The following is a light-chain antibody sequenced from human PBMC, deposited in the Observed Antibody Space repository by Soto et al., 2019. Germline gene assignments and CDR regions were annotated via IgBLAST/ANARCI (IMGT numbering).Light chain of an antibody. CDR1: QSISSY. CDR2: AAS. J-gene: IGKJ4*01. V-gene: IGKV1-39*01. CDR3: QQSYSTPGLT. Sequence: DIQMTQSPSSLSASVGDRVTITCRASQSISSYLNWYQQKPGKAPKPLIYAASSLQSGVPSRFSGSGSGTDFTLTISSLQPEDFATYYCQQSYSTPGLTFGGGTKVDIK.